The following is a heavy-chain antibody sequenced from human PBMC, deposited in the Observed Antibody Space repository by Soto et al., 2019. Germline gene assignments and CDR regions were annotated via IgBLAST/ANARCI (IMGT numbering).Heavy chain of an antibody. Sequence: GGSLRLSCVASGFTFSRYSINWVRQAPGKGLEWVSYISYSSTTIYYADSVKGRFTISRDNAKNSLFLQMNSLRDEDTSVYYCARDNGIAGSFDPWGQGTLVTVSS. CDR2: ISYSSTTI. J-gene: IGHJ5*02. CDR3: ARDNGIAGSFDP. CDR1: GFTFSRYS. V-gene: IGHV3-48*02. D-gene: IGHD6-13*01.